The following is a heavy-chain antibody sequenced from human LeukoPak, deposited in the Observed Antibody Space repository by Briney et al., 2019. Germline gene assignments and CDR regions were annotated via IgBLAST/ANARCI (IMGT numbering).Heavy chain of an antibody. V-gene: IGHV4-39*02. J-gene: IGHJ5*02. D-gene: IGHD3-3*01. CDR3: AREDFWSGYGFDP. CDR1: GGSISSNIYY. CDR2: IYYIGTP. Sequence: SETLSLTCTVSGGSISSNIYYWGWVRQPPGKGLESIGSIYYIGTPNYNPSLKSRVTISIDTSKNQFSLNLNSVTAADTAVYYCAREDFWSGYGFDPWGQGTLVTVSS.